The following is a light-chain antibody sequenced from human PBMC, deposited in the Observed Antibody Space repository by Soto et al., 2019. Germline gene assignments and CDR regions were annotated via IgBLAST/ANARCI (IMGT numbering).Light chain of an antibody. CDR3: CSYTSSSTYV. Sequence: QSALTQPASVSGSPGQSITISCTGTSSDVGGYKYVSWYQQHPGKAPKLIIFDVSNRPSGVSDRFSGSKSANTASLTISGRLAEDEAGYYCCSYTSSSTYVFGSGTKVTVL. CDR2: DVS. J-gene: IGLJ1*01. CDR1: SSDVGGYKY. V-gene: IGLV2-14*03.